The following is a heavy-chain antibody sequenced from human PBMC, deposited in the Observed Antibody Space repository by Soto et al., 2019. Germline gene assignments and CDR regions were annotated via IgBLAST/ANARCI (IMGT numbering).Heavy chain of an antibody. V-gene: IGHV4-31*03. CDR1: GGSISSGGYC. CDR2: IYYSGST. CDR3: ARAAHYSSPFRWFDP. J-gene: IGHJ5*02. Sequence: SETLSLTCTDSGGSISSGGYCWSWIRQHPGKGLEWIGYIYYSGSTYYNPSLKSRVTISVDTSKNQFSLKLSSVTAADTALYYCARAAHYSSPFRWFDPWGQGTLVTVSS. D-gene: IGHD6-13*01.